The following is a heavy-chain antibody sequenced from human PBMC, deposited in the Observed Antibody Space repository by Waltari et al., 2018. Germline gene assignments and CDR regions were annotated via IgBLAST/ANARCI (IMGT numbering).Heavy chain of an antibody. CDR3: ARGRPNGSYYNPIEV. CDR1: GFNFDEYS. J-gene: IGHJ3*01. Sequence: EVQLVESGGGVVQRGRSLRLSCAASGFNFDEYSLHWVRSVPGKGLEWVSGISWNSDTINYADSVKGRFTISRDNAKNCVYLQMNSLRPEDMALYYCARGRPNGSYYNPIEVWGQGTMVTVSS. CDR2: ISWNSDTI. V-gene: IGHV3-9*03. D-gene: IGHD1-26*01.